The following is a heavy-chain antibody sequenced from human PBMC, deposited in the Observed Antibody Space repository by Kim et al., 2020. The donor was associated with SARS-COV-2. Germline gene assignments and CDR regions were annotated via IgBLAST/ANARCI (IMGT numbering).Heavy chain of an antibody. V-gene: IGHV3-7*01. Sequence: GGSLRLSCAASGFVVSASAMSWVRQCPGKGLEWVANVNRDGSQRHYVYSVKGRFTISRDNAKNSLYLQMNSLRPEDTAVYYCARDGGDPFSSTSNSWGQG. D-gene: IGHD2-21*02. CDR1: GFVVSASA. CDR2: VNRDGSQR. CDR3: ARDGGDPFSSTSNS. J-gene: IGHJ4*02.